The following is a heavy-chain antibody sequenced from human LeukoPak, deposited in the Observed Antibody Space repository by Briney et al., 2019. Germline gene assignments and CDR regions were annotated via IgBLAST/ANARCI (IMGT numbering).Heavy chain of an antibody. J-gene: IGHJ2*01. CDR1: GGSISSSSYY. V-gene: IGHV4-39*01. CDR2: IYYSGST. Sequence: SETLSLTCTVSGGSISSSSYYWGWTRQPPGQGLEWIGGIYYSGSTYYNPSLKSRVTISVDTSKNQFSLKLSSVTAADTAVYYCARRYSSSWYEWYFDLWGRGTLVTVSS. D-gene: IGHD6-13*01. CDR3: ARRYSSSWYEWYFDL.